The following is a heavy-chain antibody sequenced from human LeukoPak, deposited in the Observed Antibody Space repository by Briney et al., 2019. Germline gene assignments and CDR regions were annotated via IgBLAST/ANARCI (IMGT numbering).Heavy chain of an antibody. Sequence: PGGSLRLSCAASGFTFSSYGMHWVRQAPGKGLEWVAFIRYDGSNKYYADSVKGRFTISRDNSKNTLYLQMNSLRAEDTAVYYCAKGAFWGSYLDRFDYWGQGTLVTVSS. CDR2: IRYDGSNK. V-gene: IGHV3-30*02. CDR1: GFTFSSYG. J-gene: IGHJ4*02. CDR3: AKGAFWGSYLDRFDY. D-gene: IGHD3-16*02.